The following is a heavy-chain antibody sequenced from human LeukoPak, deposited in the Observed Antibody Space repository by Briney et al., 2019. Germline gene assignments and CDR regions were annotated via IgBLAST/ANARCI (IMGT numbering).Heavy chain of an antibody. CDR2: ISGSGGST. V-gene: IGHV3-23*01. D-gene: IGHD3-22*01. CDR1: GFTFSSYA. Sequence: GGSLRLSCAASGFTFSSYAMSWVRQAPGKGLEWVSAISGSGGSTYYADSVKGRITISRDNSKNTLYLQMNSLRAEDTAVYYCAKAQYYYDSSIDYWGQGTLVTVSS. CDR3: AKAQYYYDSSIDY. J-gene: IGHJ4*02.